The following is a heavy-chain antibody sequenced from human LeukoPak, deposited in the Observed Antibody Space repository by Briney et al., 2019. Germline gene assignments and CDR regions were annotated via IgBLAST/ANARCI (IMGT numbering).Heavy chain of an antibody. CDR2: INPSGDTT. Sequence: ASVKVSCKSSGTIYYVHWVRQAPGQGFEWMGIINPSGDTTSYARRFQGRVTMTRDTSTSTVYMELSSLRSDDTAVYYCASRLQSGSPWYFDFWGQGTLVTVSS. J-gene: IGHJ4*02. CDR1: GTIYY. D-gene: IGHD1-26*01. CDR3: ASRLQSGSPWYFDF. V-gene: IGHV1-46*01.